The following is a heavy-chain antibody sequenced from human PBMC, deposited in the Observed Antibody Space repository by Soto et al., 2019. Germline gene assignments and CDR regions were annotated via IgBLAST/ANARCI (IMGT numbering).Heavy chain of an antibody. J-gene: IGHJ4*02. Sequence: QVQLVQSGAEVKKPGSSVKVSCKASGGTFSSYAISWVRQAPGQGLEWMGGIIPIFGTANYAQKFQGRVTITADESTSTAYMELSSLRSEDTAVYYWARVSVLMVYAMGSYFDYWGQGTLVTVSS. CDR1: GGTFSSYA. CDR2: IIPIFGTA. D-gene: IGHD2-8*01. CDR3: ARVSVLMVYAMGSYFDY. V-gene: IGHV1-69*01.